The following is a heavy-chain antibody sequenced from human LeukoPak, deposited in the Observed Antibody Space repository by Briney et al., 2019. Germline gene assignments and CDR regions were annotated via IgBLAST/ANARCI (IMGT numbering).Heavy chain of an antibody. V-gene: IGHV3-15*01. D-gene: IGHD3-22*01. CDR2: IKRKTDGGTA. CDR3: TTDWYYYDSSGYYPIF. CDR1: GFPFSDVW. Sequence: PGGSLRLSCAASGFPFSDVWMSWVRKAPGTGLERVGRIKRKTDGGTADYAAPVKGRFTFSRDDSKNTLYLQMNSLKTEDTAVYYCTTDWYYYDSSGYYPIFWGQGTLVTVSS. J-gene: IGHJ4*02.